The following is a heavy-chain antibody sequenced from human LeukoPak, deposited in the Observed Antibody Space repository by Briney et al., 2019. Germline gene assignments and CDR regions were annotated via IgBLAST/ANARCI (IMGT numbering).Heavy chain of an antibody. CDR2: INQGGSES. Sequence: HPGGSLRLSCAASGFTFSDFWMGWVRQAPGKGLEWVANINQGGSESYYVDSVKGRFTISRDNAKKSLFLQMNSLRAEDTAVYYCTKGRSNHYWGQGALVTVST. D-gene: IGHD4-11*01. V-gene: IGHV3-7*01. J-gene: IGHJ4*02. CDR1: GFTFSDFW. CDR3: TKGRSNHY.